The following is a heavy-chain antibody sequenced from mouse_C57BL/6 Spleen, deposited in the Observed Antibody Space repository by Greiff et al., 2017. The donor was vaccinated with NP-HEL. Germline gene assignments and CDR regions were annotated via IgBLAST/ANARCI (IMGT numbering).Heavy chain of an antibody. CDR2: IDPSDSET. J-gene: IGHJ2*01. D-gene: IGHD1-2*01. CDR3: ARWRRDITTDY. CDR1: GYTFTSYW. V-gene: IGHV1-52*01. Sequence: QVQLKQPGAELVRPGSSVKLSCKASGYTFTSYWMHWVKQRPIQGLEWIGNIDPSDSETHYTQKFKDKATMTVDKSSSTAYMQLSSLTSEDSAVYYCARWRRDITTDYWGQGTTLTVSS.